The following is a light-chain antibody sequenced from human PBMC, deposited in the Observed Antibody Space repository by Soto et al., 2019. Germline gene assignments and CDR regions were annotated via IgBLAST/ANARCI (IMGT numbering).Light chain of an antibody. CDR1: QSLSSDF. CDR3: QQYGRSPLT. V-gene: IGKV3-20*01. Sequence: EIVLTQSPGTLSLSPGERAILSCRASQSLSSDFLAWYQQKPGQAPRLLIYSSSNRATGIPDRFSGSGSGTDFSLTISRLVPADFAVYYCQQYGRSPLTFGGGTKVEIK. J-gene: IGKJ4*01. CDR2: SSS.